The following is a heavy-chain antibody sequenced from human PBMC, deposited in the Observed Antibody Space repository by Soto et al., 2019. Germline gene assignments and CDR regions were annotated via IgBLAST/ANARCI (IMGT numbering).Heavy chain of an antibody. CDR2: MNPNSGNT. Sequence: VASVKVSCKASGYTFTSYDINWVRQATGQGLEWMGWMNPNSGNTGYAQKFQGRVTMTRNTSISTAYMELSSLRSEDTAVYYCARVLIPAALNWYFDLWGRGTLVTVSS. CDR3: ARVLIPAALNWYFDL. D-gene: IGHD2-2*01. V-gene: IGHV1-8*01. CDR1: GYTFTSYD. J-gene: IGHJ2*01.